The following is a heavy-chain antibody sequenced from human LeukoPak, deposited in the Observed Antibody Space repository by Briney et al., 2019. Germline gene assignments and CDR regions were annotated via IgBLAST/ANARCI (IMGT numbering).Heavy chain of an antibody. D-gene: IGHD6-6*01. J-gene: IGHJ4*02. V-gene: IGHV6-1*01. CDR3: AREKQLVLNY. CDR1: GDSVSSNSAA. CDR2: TYYKSKWYN. Sequence: SQTLSLTCAISGDSVSSNSAAWHWIRQSPSRGLEWLGRTYYKSKWYNDYAVSVKSRITINPDTSENQFSLHLNSVTPEDTAVYYCAREKQLVLNYWGQGTLVTVSS.